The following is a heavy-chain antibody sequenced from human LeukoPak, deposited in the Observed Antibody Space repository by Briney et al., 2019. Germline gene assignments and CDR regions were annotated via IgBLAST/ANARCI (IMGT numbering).Heavy chain of an antibody. D-gene: IGHD6-19*01. J-gene: IGHJ4*02. V-gene: IGHV3-48*02. CDR1: GFTFSTYN. CDR2: ISSSSSII. CDR3: ARWFSTGRGFFDY. Sequence: GGSLRLSCAASGFTFSTYNMTWVRQAPGKGLEWVSYISSSSSIIYYADSVKGRFTISRDNAKNSLYLQMNSLRDEDTAVYYCARWFSTGRGFFDYWGQGILVTVSS.